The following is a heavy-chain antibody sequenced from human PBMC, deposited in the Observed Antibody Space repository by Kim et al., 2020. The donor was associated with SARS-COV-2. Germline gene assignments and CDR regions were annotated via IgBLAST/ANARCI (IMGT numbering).Heavy chain of an antibody. CDR1: GFTFSSYS. D-gene: IGHD3-10*01. CDR3: ALGARMVRGLNDY. J-gene: IGHJ4*02. V-gene: IGHV3-21*01. CDR2: ISSSSSYI. Sequence: GGSLRLSCAASGFTFSSYSMNWVRQAPGKGLEWVSSISSSSSYIYYADSVKGRFTISRDNAKNSLYLQMNSLRAEDTAVYYCALGARMVRGLNDYWGQGTLVTVSS.